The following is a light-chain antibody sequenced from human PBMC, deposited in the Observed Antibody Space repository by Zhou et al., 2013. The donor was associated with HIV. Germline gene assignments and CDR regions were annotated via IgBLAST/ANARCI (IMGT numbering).Light chain of an antibody. V-gene: IGKV1-8*01. CDR3: QQSYSIPYS. CDR1: QPISTY. Sequence: AIRITQSPSSLSACTGDRVTITCRASQPISTYLAWYQQKPGKAPKVLVYGASTLQTGVPARFSGSGSGTNFTLTIGSLQPEDFATYYCQQSYSIPYSFGQGTKLEI. CDR2: GAS. J-gene: IGKJ2*03.